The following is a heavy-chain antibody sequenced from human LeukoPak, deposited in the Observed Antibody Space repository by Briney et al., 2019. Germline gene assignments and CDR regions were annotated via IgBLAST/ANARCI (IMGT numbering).Heavy chain of an antibody. CDR2: IYYSGST. J-gene: IGHJ5*02. D-gene: IGHD2-15*01. CDR1: GGSISSYY. Sequence: SETLSLTCTVSGGSISSYYWSWIRQPPGKGLEWIGYIYYSGSTNYNPSLKSRVTISVDTSKNQFSLKLSSVTAADTAVYYCARQHIVVVVVWFDPWGQGTLVTVSS. CDR3: ARQHIVVVVVWFDP. V-gene: IGHV4-59*08.